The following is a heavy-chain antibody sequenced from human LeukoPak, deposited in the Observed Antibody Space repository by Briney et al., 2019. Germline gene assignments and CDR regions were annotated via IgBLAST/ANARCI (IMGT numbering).Heavy chain of an antibody. CDR1: GGTFSSYA. CDR2: IIPLFGTA. Sequence: GASVKVSCKASGGTFSSYAISWVRQAPGQGLEWMGRIIPLFGTANYAQKFQGRVTITTDESTSTAYMELSSLRSEDTAVYYCARDRITMTSSGTTSMDWGQGTLVTVSS. D-gene: IGHD3-22*01. V-gene: IGHV1-69*05. J-gene: IGHJ4*02. CDR3: ARDRITMTSSGTTSMD.